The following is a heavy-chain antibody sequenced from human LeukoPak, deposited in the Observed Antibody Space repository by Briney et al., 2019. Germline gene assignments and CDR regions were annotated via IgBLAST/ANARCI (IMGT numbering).Heavy chain of an antibody. J-gene: IGHJ6*02. CDR3: ARDGMVRGVNIYYYYGMDV. CDR1: GFTFSSYE. Sequence: GGSLRLSCAASGFTFSSYEMNWVRQVPGKGLEWISYISSSGSTIYFADSVKGRFTISRDNAKNSLYLQMNSLRAEDTAVYYCARDGMVRGVNIYYYYGMDVWGQGTTVTVSS. D-gene: IGHD3-10*01. CDR2: ISSSGSTI. V-gene: IGHV3-48*03.